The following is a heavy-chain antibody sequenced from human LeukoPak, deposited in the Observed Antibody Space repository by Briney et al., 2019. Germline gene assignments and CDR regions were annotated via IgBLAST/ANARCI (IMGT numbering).Heavy chain of an antibody. CDR1: GFTFSSYA. Sequence: GGSLRLSCSASGFTFSSYAMHWVRQAPGKGLEYVSAISSNGGSTYYADSVKGRFTISRDNSKNTLYLQMSSLRSEDTAVYYCTLFDYDSWSAYLHWGQGALVTVSS. CDR3: TLFDYDSWSAYLH. J-gene: IGHJ4*02. V-gene: IGHV3-64D*06. D-gene: IGHD3-3*01. CDR2: ISSNGGST.